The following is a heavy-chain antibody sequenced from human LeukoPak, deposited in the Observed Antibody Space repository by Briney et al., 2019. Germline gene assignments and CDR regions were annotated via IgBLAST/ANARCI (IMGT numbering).Heavy chain of an antibody. V-gene: IGHV4-39*07. CDR3: ARQTIQTSLGGVPDYFDS. CDR2: VPLSGST. J-gene: IGHJ4*02. D-gene: IGHD3-16*01. CDR1: GASIRSADYY. Sequence: SQTLSLTCSVSGASIRSADYYWSWIRQPPGRRLECIASVPLSGSTYYDPSFTGRVTLSVDTSKNQFSLRLNSVTAADTAVYYCARQTIQTSLGGVPDYFDSWGQGTPVTVSS.